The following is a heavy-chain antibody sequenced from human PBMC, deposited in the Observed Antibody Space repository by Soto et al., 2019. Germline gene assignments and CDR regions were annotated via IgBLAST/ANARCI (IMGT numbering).Heavy chain of an antibody. CDR3: AKDMRGFLQH. CDR1: GFTFDDYT. V-gene: IGHV3-43*01. J-gene: IGHJ1*01. Sequence: GGSLRLSCAASGFTFDDYTMHWVRQAPGKGLEWVSLISWDGGSTYYADSVKGRFTISRDNSKNSLYLQMNSLRTEDTALYYCAKDMRGFLQHWGQGTLVTVSS. D-gene: IGHD3-10*01. CDR2: ISWDGGST.